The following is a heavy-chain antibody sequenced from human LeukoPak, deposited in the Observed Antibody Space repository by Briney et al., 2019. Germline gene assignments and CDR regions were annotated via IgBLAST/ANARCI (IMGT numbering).Heavy chain of an antibody. Sequence: PGGSLRLSCAASGFTFSSYSMNWVRQAPGKGLEWVSSISSSSSYIYYADSVKGRFTISRDNSKNTLYLQMNSLRAEDTAVYYCAKDHYGSGSPDYWGQGTLVTVSS. V-gene: IGHV3-21*01. D-gene: IGHD3-10*01. J-gene: IGHJ4*02. CDR1: GFTFSSYS. CDR2: ISSSSSYI. CDR3: AKDHYGSGSPDY.